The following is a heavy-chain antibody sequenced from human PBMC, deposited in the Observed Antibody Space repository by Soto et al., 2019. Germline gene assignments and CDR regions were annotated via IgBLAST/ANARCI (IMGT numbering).Heavy chain of an antibody. CDR1: GFTFSSYW. CDR3: TRDFQGPLDYGMDV. J-gene: IGHJ6*02. V-gene: IGHV3-7*01. D-gene: IGHD1-1*01. CDR2: VKYDGSQT. Sequence: PXGSLRLSCSDSGFTFSSYWMSWVRQAPGKGLDWVANVKYDGSQTYYVGSVKGRFTISRDNAKNSLYLQMNSLRAEDTAVYYCTRDFQGPLDYGMDVWGQGTTVTV.